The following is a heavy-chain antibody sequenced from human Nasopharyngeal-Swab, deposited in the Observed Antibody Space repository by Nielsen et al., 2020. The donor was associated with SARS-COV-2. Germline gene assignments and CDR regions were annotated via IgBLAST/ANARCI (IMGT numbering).Heavy chain of an antibody. D-gene: IGHD6-19*01. CDR2: IYYSGST. J-gene: IGHJ4*02. CDR3: ARGYSSGWYPFDY. CDR1: GGSISSSSYY. Sequence: SETLSLTCTVSGGSISSSSYYWGWISQPPGKGLEWIGSIYYSGSTYYNPSLKSRVTISVDTSKNQFSLKLSSVTAADTAVYYCARGYSSGWYPFDYWGQGTLVTVSS. V-gene: IGHV4-39*07.